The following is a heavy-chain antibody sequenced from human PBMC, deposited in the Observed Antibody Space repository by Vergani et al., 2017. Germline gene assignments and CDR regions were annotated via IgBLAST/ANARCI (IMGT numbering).Heavy chain of an antibody. D-gene: IGHD4-17*01. CDR2: ISWNSGST. CDR3: ARGSYGDYVLDY. V-gene: IGHV3-9*01. CDR1: GFTFDDYA. Sequence: VQLVESGGGVVQPGGSLRLSCAASGFTFDDYAMHWVRQAPGKGLEWVSGISWNSGSTNYADSVKGRFTISRDNSKNTLYLQMNSLRAEDTAVYYCARGSYGDYVLDYWGQGTLVTVSS. J-gene: IGHJ4*02.